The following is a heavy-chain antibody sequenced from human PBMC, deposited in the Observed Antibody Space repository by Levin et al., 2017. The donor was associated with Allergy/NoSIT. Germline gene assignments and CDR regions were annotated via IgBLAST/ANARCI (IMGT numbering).Heavy chain of an antibody. D-gene: IGHD5-24*01. CDR1: GGSISSGGYT. CDR2: IYHNGKT. Sequence: SETLSLTCAVSGGSISSGGYTWTWIRQPPGTHLEWIGYIYHNGKTYYNPSLRSRATISVDRSKNQVSLKLTSVTAADTAVYYCARNGYPGAFDIWGQGTMVTVPS. J-gene: IGHJ3*02. V-gene: IGHV4-30-2*01. CDR3: ARNGYPGAFDI.